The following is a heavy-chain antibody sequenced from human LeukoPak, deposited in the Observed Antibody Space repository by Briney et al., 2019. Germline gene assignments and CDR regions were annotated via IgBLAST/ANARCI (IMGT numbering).Heavy chain of an antibody. V-gene: IGHV3-66*01. CDR3: ARARQGVWGSYRDSAFDI. J-gene: IGHJ3*02. CDR1: GFTVSSNY. CDR2: IYSGGST. D-gene: IGHD3-16*02. Sequence: GGSLRLSCAASGFTVSSNYMSWVRQAPGKGLEWVSVIYSGGSTYYADSVKGRFTISRDNSKNTLYLQMNSLRAEDTAVYYCARARQGVWGSYRDSAFDIWGQGTMVTVSS.